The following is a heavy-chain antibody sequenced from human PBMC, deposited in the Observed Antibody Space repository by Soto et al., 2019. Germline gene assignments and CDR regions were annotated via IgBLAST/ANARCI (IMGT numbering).Heavy chain of an antibody. Sequence: PSETLSLTCTVSGGSISSYYWSWIRQPPGKGLEWIGYIYYSGSTNYNPSLKSRVTISVDTSKNQFSLKLSSVTAADTAVYYCARAGHSSGWYTYYFDYWGQGTLVTVSS. D-gene: IGHD6-19*01. CDR1: GGSISSYY. CDR3: ARAGHSSGWYTYYFDY. CDR2: IYYSGST. V-gene: IGHV4-59*01. J-gene: IGHJ4*02.